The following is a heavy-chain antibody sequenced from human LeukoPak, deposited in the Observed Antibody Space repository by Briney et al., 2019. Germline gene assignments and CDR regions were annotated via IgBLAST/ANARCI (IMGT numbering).Heavy chain of an antibody. J-gene: IGHJ4*02. CDR2: IWHDGSNK. Sequence: PGGSLRLYCAASGFTFSSYGMHWVRQAPGKGLEWVAVIWHDGSNKYYADSVKGRFTISRDNSKNSLYLQMSSLRAEDTAVYYCATDRGWRTSGYYLYYFEYWGQGTLVTFSS. CDR1: GFTFSSYG. D-gene: IGHD3-3*01. V-gene: IGHV3-33*01. CDR3: ATDRGWRTSGYYLYYFEY.